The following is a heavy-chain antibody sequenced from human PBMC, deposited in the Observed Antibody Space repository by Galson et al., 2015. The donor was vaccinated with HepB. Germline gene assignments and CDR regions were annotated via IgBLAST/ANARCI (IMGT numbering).Heavy chain of an antibody. J-gene: IGHJ4*02. Sequence: SCKASGYTFTSYDINWGRQATGQGLEWMGWMNPNSGNTGYAQKFQGRVTMTRNTSISTAYMELSSLRSEDTAVYYCARGRSRNAYSYGLNYWGQGTLVTVSS. V-gene: IGHV1-8*01. CDR2: MNPNSGNT. CDR1: GYTFTSYD. CDR3: ARGRSRNAYSYGLNY. D-gene: IGHD5-18*01.